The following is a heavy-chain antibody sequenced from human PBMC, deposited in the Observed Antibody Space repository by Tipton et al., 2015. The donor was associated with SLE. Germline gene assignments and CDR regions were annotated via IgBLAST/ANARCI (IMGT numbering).Heavy chain of an antibody. Sequence: TLSLTCAVYGGSFSGYYWSWIRQPPGKGLEWIGEINHSGSTNYKPSLKSRVTISVDTSKNQFSLKLSSVTAADTAIYYCASGILTGNAAFDPWGPGTMVTVSS. D-gene: IGHD3-9*01. V-gene: IGHV4-34*01. CDR3: ASGILTGNAAFDP. J-gene: IGHJ3*01. CDR2: INHSGST. CDR1: GGSFSGYY.